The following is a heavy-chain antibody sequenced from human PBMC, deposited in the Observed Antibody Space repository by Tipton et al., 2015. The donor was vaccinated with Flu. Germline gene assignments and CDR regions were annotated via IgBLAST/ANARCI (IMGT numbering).Heavy chain of an antibody. CDR1: GASIVAFD. CDR2: YSGST. V-gene: IGHV4-59*01. J-gene: IGHJ2*01. Sequence: TLSLTCTVSGASIVAFDWSWIRQPPGKGLEWIGCYSGSTHYNPSLKSRVSISVDTSKNHVSLQLTSVTAADTAVYYCARDWNVGYFDLWGRGTLVAVSS. CDR3: ARDWNVGYFDL. D-gene: IGHD1-1*01.